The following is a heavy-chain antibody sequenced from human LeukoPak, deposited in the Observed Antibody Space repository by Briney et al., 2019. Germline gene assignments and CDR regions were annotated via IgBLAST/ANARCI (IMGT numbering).Heavy chain of an antibody. CDR1: GGSISSSSYY. V-gene: IGHV4-61*05. Sequence: SETLSLTCTVSGGSISSSSYYWGWIRQPPGKGLEWIGYIYYSGSTNYNPSLKSRVTISVDTSKNQFSLKLSSVTAADTAVYYCARRSTGSGYHYYYYYMDVWGKGTTVTTSS. D-gene: IGHD5-18*01. CDR3: ARRSTGSGYHYYYYYMDV. J-gene: IGHJ6*03. CDR2: IYYSGST.